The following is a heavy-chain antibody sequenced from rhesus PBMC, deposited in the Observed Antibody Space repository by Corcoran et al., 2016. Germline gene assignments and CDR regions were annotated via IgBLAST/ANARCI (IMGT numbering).Heavy chain of an antibody. Sequence: QLQLQESGPGLVKPSETLSLICAVSGGSISSNYWSWIRQPPVKGLEWIGRISGSGGTTHSNPPLKSRVTSSTDTSKNQFSLKLSSVTAADTAVYYCARDTVTTLLYWYFDLWGPGTPITISS. CDR1: GGSISSNY. CDR2: ISGSGGTT. V-gene: IGHV4-173*01. D-gene: IGHD4-23*01. CDR3: ARDTVTTLLYWYFDL. J-gene: IGHJ2*01.